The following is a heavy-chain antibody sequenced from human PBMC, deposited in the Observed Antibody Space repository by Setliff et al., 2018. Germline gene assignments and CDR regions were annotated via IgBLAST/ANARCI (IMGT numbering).Heavy chain of an antibody. CDR2: ISGSGTTI. V-gene: IGHV3-11*04. CDR1: GFSFSGYY. J-gene: IGHJ6*02. D-gene: IGHD3-10*01. CDR3: ARDGVFYAMDV. Sequence: GGSLRLSCAASGFSFSGYYMSWVRQAPGKGLEWLSKISGSGTTIFYADSVRGRFTISRDNAKDSLYLQMNSLRAEDTALYYCARDGVFYAMDVWGRGTTVTVSS.